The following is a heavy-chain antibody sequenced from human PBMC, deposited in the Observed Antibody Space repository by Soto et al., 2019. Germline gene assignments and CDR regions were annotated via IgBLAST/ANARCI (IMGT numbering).Heavy chain of an antibody. CDR1: GFTFRSDT. V-gene: IGHV3-21*01. D-gene: IGHD6-19*01. CDR2: ISSMSDDI. CDR3: ASQYRSGWRYGMDV. Sequence: VQLVESGGGPVKPGGSRGLSCGGSGFTFRSDTMHWDRQAPGKGLEWVSSISSMSDDIYYADAVNGQFTIARDNAKNTVYLQMHSLRVEDKDVYNCASQYRSGWRYGMDVWGQGTTVTISP. J-gene: IGHJ6*01.